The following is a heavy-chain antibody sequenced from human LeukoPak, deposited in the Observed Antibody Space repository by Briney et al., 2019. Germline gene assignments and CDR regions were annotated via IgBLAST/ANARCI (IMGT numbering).Heavy chain of an antibody. J-gene: IGHJ4*02. CDR1: GGSISSYY. D-gene: IGHD5-18*01. CDR2: IYTSGST. CDR3: AGRRGGYSYGTFDY. Sequence: KSSETLSLTCTVSGGSISSYYWSWIRQPAGKGLEWIGRIYTSGSTNYNPSLKSRVTMSVDTSKNQFSLKLSSVTAADTAVYYCAGRRGGYSYGTFDYWSQGTLVTVSS. V-gene: IGHV4-4*07.